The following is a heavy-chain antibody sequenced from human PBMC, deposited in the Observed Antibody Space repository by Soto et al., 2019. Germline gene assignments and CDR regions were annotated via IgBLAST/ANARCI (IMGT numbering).Heavy chain of an antibody. V-gene: IGHV3-11*01. CDR3: ARDLSPYSDYYDESSSETWFDP. CDR2: ISSSGSTI. J-gene: IGHJ5*02. CDR1: GFTFSDYY. D-gene: IGHD3-22*01. Sequence: GGSLRLSCAASGFTFSDYYMSWIRQAPGKGLEWVSYISSSGSTIYYADSVKGRFTISRDNAKNSLYLQMNSLRAEDTALYYCARDLSPYSDYYDESSSETWFDPWGQGTLVTVSS.